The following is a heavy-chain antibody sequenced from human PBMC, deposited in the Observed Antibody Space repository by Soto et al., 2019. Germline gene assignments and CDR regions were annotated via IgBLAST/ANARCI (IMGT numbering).Heavy chain of an antibody. CDR1: GFTFSSYA. D-gene: IGHD3-16*01. CDR3: ARDGSAVYYFDY. Sequence: GGSLRLSCAASGFTFSSYAMHWVRQAPGKGLEWVAVISYDGSNEYYADSVKGRFTISRDNSKNTLYLQMNSLRAEDTAVYYCARDGSAVYYFDYWGQGTLVTVSS. J-gene: IGHJ4*02. CDR2: ISYDGSNE. V-gene: IGHV3-30-3*01.